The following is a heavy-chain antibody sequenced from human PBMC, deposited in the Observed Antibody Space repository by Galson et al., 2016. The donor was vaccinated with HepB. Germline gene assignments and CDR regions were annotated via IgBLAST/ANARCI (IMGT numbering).Heavy chain of an antibody. CDR1: GYTLTELS. D-gene: IGHD1-26*01. J-gene: IGHJ3*02. V-gene: IGHV1-24*01. Sequence: SVKVSCKVSGYTLTELSMHWVRQAPGKGLEWMGGFDPEDDETIYAQKFQGRVTMTEDTSADTAYMELSSLRSEDTAVYYCARETQPLSLASRDDAFDIWGQGTMVTVSS. CDR3: ARETQPLSLASRDDAFDI. CDR2: FDPEDDET.